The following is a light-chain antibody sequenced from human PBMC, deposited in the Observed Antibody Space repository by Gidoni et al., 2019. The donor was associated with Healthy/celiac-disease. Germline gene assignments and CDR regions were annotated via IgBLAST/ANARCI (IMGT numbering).Light chain of an antibody. CDR1: QSVSSN. V-gene: IGKV3-11*01. CDR2: DAS. Sequence: DIVLTQSPATLSLSPGERATLSCRASQSVSSNLAWYQQKPGQAPRLLIYDASNRATGIPARFSGSGSGTDFTLTISSLEPEEFAVYYCQQRSNWPPVFGPGTKVDIK. J-gene: IGKJ3*01. CDR3: QQRSNWPPV.